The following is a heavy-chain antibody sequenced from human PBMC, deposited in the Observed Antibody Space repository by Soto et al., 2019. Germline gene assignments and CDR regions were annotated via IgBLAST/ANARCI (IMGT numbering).Heavy chain of an antibody. Sequence: GGSLRLSCAASGFTFDDYAMHWVRQAPGKGLEWVSGISWNSGSIGYADSVKGRFTISRDNAKNSLYLQMNSLRAEDTALYYCAKGLGTAARPTYFDYWGQGTLVTVSS. CDR3: AKGLGTAARPTYFDY. V-gene: IGHV3-9*01. CDR1: GFTFDDYA. J-gene: IGHJ4*02. CDR2: ISWNSGSI. D-gene: IGHD6-6*01.